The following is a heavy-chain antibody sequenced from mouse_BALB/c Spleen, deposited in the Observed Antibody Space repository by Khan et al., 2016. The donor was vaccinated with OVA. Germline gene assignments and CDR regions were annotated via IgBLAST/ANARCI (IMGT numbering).Heavy chain of an antibody. CDR2: ITSGGSF. Sequence: EVQLQESGPGLVKLSQSLSLTCSVTGYSITSGYYWNWIRQFPGNKLEWMGYITSGGSFNYNPSLKNRISITRDTSNHQFFLKLNSVTPEDTATYYCARAVRWFDYWGQGTLVTVSA. CDR1: GYSITSGYY. CDR3: ARAVRWFDY. V-gene: IGHV3-6*02. J-gene: IGHJ3*01. D-gene: IGHD2-14*01.